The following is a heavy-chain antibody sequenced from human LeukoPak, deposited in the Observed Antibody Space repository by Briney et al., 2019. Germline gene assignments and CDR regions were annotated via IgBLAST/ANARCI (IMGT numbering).Heavy chain of an antibody. Sequence: ASVKVSCKASGYTFTSYDISWVRQAPGQGLEWMGWISTYNDNTHYAQKLQGRVTMTTDTSTSTVYMELKSLRSGDTAVYYCARIQSRIIAARPGNPAFNYWGRGTLVTVSS. V-gene: IGHV1-18*01. CDR1: GYTFTSYD. CDR3: ARIQSRIIAARPGNPAFNY. J-gene: IGHJ4*02. CDR2: ISTYNDNT. D-gene: IGHD6-6*01.